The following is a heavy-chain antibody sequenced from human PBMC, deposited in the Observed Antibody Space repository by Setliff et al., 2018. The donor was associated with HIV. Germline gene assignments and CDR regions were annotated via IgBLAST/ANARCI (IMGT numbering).Heavy chain of an antibody. D-gene: IGHD3-16*02. CDR2: MNAGGSI. J-gene: IGHJ4*02. Sequence: TSETLSLTCAVYGGSFSGYYWSWLRQPPGKGLEWIGEMNAGGSINDNPSLKSRLTISVDTSKNQFSLKLKSVTAADTAVYYCARGFAFGGVIVIPYYFDYWGLGTLVTVSS. CDR3: ARGFAFGGVIVIPYYFDY. V-gene: IGHV4-34*01. CDR1: GGSFSGYY.